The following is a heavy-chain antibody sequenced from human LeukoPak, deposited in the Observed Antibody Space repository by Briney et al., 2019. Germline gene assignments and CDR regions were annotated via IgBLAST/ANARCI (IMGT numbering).Heavy chain of an antibody. D-gene: IGHD3-22*01. CDR2: INPNSGGT. V-gene: IGHV1-2*02. Sequence: ASVTVSCKASGYTFTGYYMHWVRQAPGQGLEWMGWINPNSGGTNYAQKFQGRVTITRDTSISTAYMELSRLRSDDTAVYYCARGGSDSSGYYFLFDYWGQGTLVTVSS. CDR3: ARGGSDSSGYYFLFDY. CDR1: GYTFTGYY. J-gene: IGHJ4*02.